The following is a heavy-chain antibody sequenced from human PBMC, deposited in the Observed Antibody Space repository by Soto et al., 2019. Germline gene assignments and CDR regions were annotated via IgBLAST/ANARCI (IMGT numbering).Heavy chain of an antibody. CDR2: ISGSGGNT. CDR3: AKGMDSSRHRGAFDI. CDR1: GFTFNNYA. Sequence: EVQLLESGGGLVQPGGSLRLSCAASGFTFNNYAMIWVRQAPGKGLEWVSSISGSGGNTYYADSVKGRFTISRDNSKNTLYLQMNSLRAEDTAVHYCAKGMDSSRHRGAFDIWGQGTMVTVSS. J-gene: IGHJ3*02. V-gene: IGHV3-23*01. D-gene: IGHD6-13*01.